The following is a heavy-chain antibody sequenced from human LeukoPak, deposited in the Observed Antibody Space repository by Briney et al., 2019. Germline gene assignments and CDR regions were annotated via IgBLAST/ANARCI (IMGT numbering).Heavy chain of an antibody. V-gene: IGHV3-48*03. CDR1: GFTFSRFE. Sequence: GGSLRLSCVASGFTFSRFEMNWVRQAPGKGLEWISHISTGTYIAYTDSVKGRFTISRDNAKNSLYLQMNSLRAEDTAVYYCARDHLSSGSSPDYYYYYYMDVWGKGTTVTISS. J-gene: IGHJ6*03. CDR2: ISTGTYI. D-gene: IGHD6-19*01. CDR3: ARDHLSSGSSPDYYYYYYMDV.